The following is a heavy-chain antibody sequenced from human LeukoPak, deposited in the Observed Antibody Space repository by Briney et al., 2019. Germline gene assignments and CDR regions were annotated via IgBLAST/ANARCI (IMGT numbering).Heavy chain of an antibody. D-gene: IGHD3-22*01. V-gene: IGHV3-66*01. CDR2: IYSGGST. J-gene: IGHJ4*02. CDR1: GFNVSSNY. CDR3: ARDSHYYDSSGYVGGFDY. Sequence: GGSLRLSCAASGFNVSSNYMSWVRQAPGKGLEWVSVIYSGGSTYYADSVKGRFTISRDNSKNTLYLQMNSLRAEDTAVYYCARDSHYYDSSGYVGGFDYWGQGTLVTVSS.